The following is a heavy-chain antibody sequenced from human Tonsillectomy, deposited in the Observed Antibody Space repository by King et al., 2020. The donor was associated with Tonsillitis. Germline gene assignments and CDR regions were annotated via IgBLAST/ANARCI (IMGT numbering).Heavy chain of an antibody. V-gene: IGHV3-23*04. CDR2: IIGSGSSA. D-gene: IGHD2-2*01. J-gene: IGHJ5*02. CDR1: GFTFSSYA. CDR3: AKYQLVSSWFDP. Sequence: VQLVESGGGLVQPGGSLRLSCAASGFTFSSYAMAWVRQAPGKGLEWVSAIIGSGSSAFYAESVKGRFTISRDNSKDTLFLQMNSLRAEDTAVYYCAKYQLVSSWFDPWGQGTLVTVSS.